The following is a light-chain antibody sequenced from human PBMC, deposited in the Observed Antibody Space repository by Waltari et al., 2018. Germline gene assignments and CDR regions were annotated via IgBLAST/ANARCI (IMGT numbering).Light chain of an antibody. Sequence: DIQMTQSPSSLSASVGDRVTITCQASQDISKYLNWYQQKPGKAPKLLIYDASNLETGVPPRFSGSGSGTDFTFTISSLQPEDIATYYCQQYDNLPITFGQGTRLEIK. CDR1: QDISKY. CDR2: DAS. CDR3: QQYDNLPIT. V-gene: IGKV1-33*01. J-gene: IGKJ5*01.